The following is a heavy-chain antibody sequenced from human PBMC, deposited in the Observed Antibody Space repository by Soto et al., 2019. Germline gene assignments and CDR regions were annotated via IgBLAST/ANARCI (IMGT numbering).Heavy chain of an antibody. Sequence: SVKVSCKASGGTFISYVISWVRQAPGQGLEWMGEIIPVLGTTNYAQKFQGRGTISADKSTSTTYMELSSLRPEDTAVYYCAHAGDYDLLTFDHWGPGTLVTVSS. CDR1: GGTFISYV. J-gene: IGHJ4*02. CDR3: AHAGDYDLLTFDH. V-gene: IGHV1-69*10. D-gene: IGHD4-17*01. CDR2: IIPVLGTT.